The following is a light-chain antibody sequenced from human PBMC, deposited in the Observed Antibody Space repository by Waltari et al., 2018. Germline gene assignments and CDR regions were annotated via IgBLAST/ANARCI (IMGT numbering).Light chain of an antibody. CDR3: ASYTATSTPYV. CDR2: DVS. V-gene: IGLV2-14*01. CDR1: SSDVGDYDY. Sequence: QSALTQPASVSGSPGQSIAISCTGTSSDVGDYDYVCWYQQHPGKAPKLLIYDVSNRPSGFSTRFFGSKSGNTASLTISGLQAEDEADYYCASYTATSTPYVFGTGTKVTVL. J-gene: IGLJ1*01.